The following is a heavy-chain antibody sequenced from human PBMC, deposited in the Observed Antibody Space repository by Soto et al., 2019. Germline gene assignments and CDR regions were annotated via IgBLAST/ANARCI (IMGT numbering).Heavy chain of an antibody. J-gene: IGHJ4*02. CDR1: GGSISSGGYY. Sequence: LSLTCTVSGGSISSGGYYWSWIRQHPGKGLEWIGYIYYSGSTYYNPSLKSRVTISVDTSKNQFSLKLSSVTAADTAVYYCARGHYDFSLFDYWGQGTLVTVSS. CDR3: ARGHYDFSLFDY. V-gene: IGHV4-31*03. CDR2: IYYSGST. D-gene: IGHD3-3*01.